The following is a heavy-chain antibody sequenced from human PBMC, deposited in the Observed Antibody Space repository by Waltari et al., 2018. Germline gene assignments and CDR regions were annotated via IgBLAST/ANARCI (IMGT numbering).Heavy chain of an antibody. Sequence: QVQLQQWGAGLLKPSETLSLTCAVYGGSFGGYYWSWIRQPPGKGLAWIGEINHSGSTTYNPSLKSRVTISVDTSKNQFSLKLSSVTAADTAVYYCARSLGSYHWYFDLWGRGTLVTVSS. J-gene: IGHJ2*01. CDR3: ARSLGSYHWYFDL. CDR2: INHSGST. CDR1: GGSFGGYY. D-gene: IGHD2-15*01. V-gene: IGHV4-34*01.